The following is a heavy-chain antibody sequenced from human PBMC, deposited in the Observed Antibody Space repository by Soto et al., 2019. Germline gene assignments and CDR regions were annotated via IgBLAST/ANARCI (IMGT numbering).Heavy chain of an antibody. D-gene: IGHD6-25*01. CDR1: GASVSHYF. V-gene: IGHV4-4*09. Sequence: SLTFDVSGASVSHYFWSWIRQPPGKGLEWLGYMSSSGDSISNPALKSRITISLDMSRNHVSLNLSSLTVADTAVYYCARSSLTFFAAATPNFD. CDR3: ARSSLTFFAAATPNFD. CDR2: MSSSGDS. J-gene: IGHJ4*01.